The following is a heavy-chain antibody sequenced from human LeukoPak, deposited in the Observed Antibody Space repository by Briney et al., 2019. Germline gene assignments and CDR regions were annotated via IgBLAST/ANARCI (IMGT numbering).Heavy chain of an antibody. D-gene: IGHD5-18*01. CDR3: ARNGYTYGLDY. CDR2: INSDGSIT. J-gene: IGHJ4*02. Sequence: GGSLRLSCAASGFTFSSYWMHWVRQAPGKGLVWVSRINSDGSITSYADSVKGRFTISRDNAKNTLYLQMNSLRAEDTAVYYCARNGYTYGLDYWGQGTLVTVSS. CDR1: GFTFSSYW. V-gene: IGHV3-74*01.